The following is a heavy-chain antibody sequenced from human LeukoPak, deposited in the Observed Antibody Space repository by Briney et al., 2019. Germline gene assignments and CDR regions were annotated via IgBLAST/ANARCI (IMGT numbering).Heavy chain of an antibody. CDR1: GFTFSDYY. CDR3: ATDSGYKTFDL. V-gene: IGHV3-7*01. J-gene: IGHJ3*01. Sequence: GGSLRLSCAASGFTFSDYYMSWIRQAPGKGLQWVASMNPDGTEIYYEDSVKGQFTISRDNAKKSMFLDMNSLRAEDTAVYYCATDSGYKTFDLWGQGTTVTVSS. CDR2: MNPDGTEI. D-gene: IGHD5-12*01.